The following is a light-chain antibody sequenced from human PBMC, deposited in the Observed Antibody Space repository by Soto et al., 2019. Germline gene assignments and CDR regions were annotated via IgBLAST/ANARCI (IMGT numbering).Light chain of an antibody. CDR3: CSYTTTASYV. J-gene: IGLJ1*01. Sequence: QSALTQPASVSGSPGQSITISCTGTSSDIGNYNFVSWYQQHPGKAPTLMIYAVNNRPSGISDRFSGSKSGNTASLTISGLQAEDEADYYCCSYTTTASYVFGSGTKLTVL. V-gene: IGLV2-14*03. CDR1: SSDIGNYNF. CDR2: AVN.